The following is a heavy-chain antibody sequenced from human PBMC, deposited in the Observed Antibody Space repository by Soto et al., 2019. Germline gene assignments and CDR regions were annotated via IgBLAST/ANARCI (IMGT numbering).Heavy chain of an antibody. CDR1: GYTFTNYD. CDR3: ARGWELEY. D-gene: IGHD1-26*01. V-gene: IGHV1-18*01. J-gene: IGHJ4*02. CDR2: ISTYNGDT. Sequence: QVQLVQSGAEVKKPGASVKVSCKTSGYTFTNYDINWVRQAPGQGLEWMGSISTYNGDTDYAQKLQGRVTMTSDTSTTTAYMELTGLTSDDTSVYFCARGWELEYWGQGTLVSVSS.